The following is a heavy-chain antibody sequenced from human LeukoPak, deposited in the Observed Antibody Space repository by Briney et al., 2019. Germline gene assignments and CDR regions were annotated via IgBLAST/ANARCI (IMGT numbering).Heavy chain of an antibody. CDR1: GYTFTGYY. J-gene: IGHJ3*02. CDR3: ARDYGITIFGVVTPRGAFDI. V-gene: IGHV1-2*02. D-gene: IGHD3-3*01. Sequence: ASVKVSCKASGYTFTGYYMHWVRQAPGQGLEWMGWINPNSGGTNYAQKFQGRVTMTRDTSISTAYMELSRLRSDDTAVYYCARDYGITIFGVVTPRGAFDIWGQGTMVTVSS. CDR2: INPNSGGT.